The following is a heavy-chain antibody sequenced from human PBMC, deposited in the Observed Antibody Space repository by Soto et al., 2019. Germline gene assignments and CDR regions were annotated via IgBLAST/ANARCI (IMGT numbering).Heavy chain of an antibody. CDR2: IWYDGSNK. CDR3: ARVREYLRGSSWYGPFRGMDV. CDR1: GFTFSSYG. J-gene: IGHJ6*02. D-gene: IGHD6-13*01. Sequence: PGGSLRLSCAASGFTFSSYGMHWVRQAPGKGLEWVAVIWYDGSNKYYADSVKGRFTISRDNSKNTLYLQMNSLRAEDTAVYYCARVREYLRGSSWYGPFRGMDVWGQGTTVTVSS. V-gene: IGHV3-33*01.